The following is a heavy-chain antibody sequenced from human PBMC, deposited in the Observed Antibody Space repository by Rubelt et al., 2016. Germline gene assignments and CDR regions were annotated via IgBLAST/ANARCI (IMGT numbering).Heavy chain of an antibody. D-gene: IGHD1-26*01. CDR3: ARGRSKFDY. J-gene: IGHJ4*02. CDR2: INHSGST. V-gene: IGHV4-39*07. CDR1: GGSISSSSYH. Sequence: QLQLQESGPGLVKPSETLSLTCTVSGGSISSSSYHWGWIRQPPGKGLEWIGEINHSGSTNYNPSLKSRVTISVDTSKNQFSLKLSSVTAAYTAVYYCARGRSKFDYWGQGTLVTVSS.